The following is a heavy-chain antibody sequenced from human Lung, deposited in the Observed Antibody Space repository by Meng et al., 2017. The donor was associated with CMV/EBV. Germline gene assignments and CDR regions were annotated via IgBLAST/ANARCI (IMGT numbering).Heavy chain of an antibody. V-gene: IGHV3-7*01. D-gene: IGHD3-22*01. CDR1: GFTLSNYW. CDR3: ARVHSSKSGDAFDV. Sequence: ESLKISCAASGFTLSNYWMSWVRQAPGKGLEWVANIKRDGSEKYYVDSVTGRFTISRDNAKNSLYLQMNSLRAEDTAVYYCARVHSSKSGDAFDVWGQGTXVTVSS. CDR2: IKRDGSEK. J-gene: IGHJ3*01.